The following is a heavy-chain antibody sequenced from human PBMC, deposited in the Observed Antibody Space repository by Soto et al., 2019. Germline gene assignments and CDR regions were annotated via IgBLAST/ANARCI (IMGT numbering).Heavy chain of an antibody. CDR3: ARDPSYYDSSGYYHGTPYGLDV. CDR1: GGSINNYQ. D-gene: IGHD3-22*01. CDR2: ILYSGNT. J-gene: IGHJ6*02. Sequence: SETLSVTCTVSGGSINNYQWGWIRQPPGKRLEWIGYILYSGNTNYNPSLKSRVTISVDTSKNQFSLKLSSVTAADTAVYYCARDPSYYDSSGYYHGTPYGLDVWGQGTTVTVSS. V-gene: IGHV4-59*01.